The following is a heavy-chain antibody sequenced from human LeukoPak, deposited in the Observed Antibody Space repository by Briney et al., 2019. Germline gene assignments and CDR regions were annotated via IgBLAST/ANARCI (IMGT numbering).Heavy chain of an antibody. CDR1: GGSFSGYY. V-gene: IGHV4-34*01. Sequence: SETLSLTCAVYGGSFSGYYWSWIRQPPGKGLEWIGEIKHSGSTNYNPSLKSRVTISVDTSKNQFSLKLSSVTAADTAVYYCARVEGLDSSGYYLDYWGQGTLVTVSS. D-gene: IGHD3-22*01. CDR3: ARVEGLDSSGYYLDY. J-gene: IGHJ4*02. CDR2: IKHSGST.